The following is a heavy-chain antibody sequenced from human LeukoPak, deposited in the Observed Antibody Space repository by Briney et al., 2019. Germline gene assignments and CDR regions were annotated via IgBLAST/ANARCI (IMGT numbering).Heavy chain of an antibody. V-gene: IGHV4-39*01. Sequence: KPSETLSLTRTVSGGSISSSNHYWGWIRQPPGKGLEWIGSVHYSGSSYYNPSLKSRLTISVDTSKSQFSLKLSSVTAADTAVYYCASRYSSGWYYFDYWGQGTLVTVSS. CDR3: ASRYSSGWYYFDY. CDR2: VHYSGSS. CDR1: GGSISSSNHY. D-gene: IGHD6-19*01. J-gene: IGHJ4*02.